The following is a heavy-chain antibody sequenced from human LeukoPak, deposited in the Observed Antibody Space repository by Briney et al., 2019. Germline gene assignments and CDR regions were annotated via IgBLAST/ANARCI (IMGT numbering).Heavy chain of an antibody. D-gene: IGHD1-1*01. CDR3: VRDIQGTGSPLDY. Sequence: GGSLRLSCAASGFTFSSYSMDWVRQAPGKGLEWVSSISGSSRYIYYAESMKGRFAISRDNAKKLLYLQMNSLRAEDTAVYFCVRDIQGTGSPLDYWGQGTLVTVSS. CDR2: ISGSSRYI. V-gene: IGHV3-21*01. J-gene: IGHJ4*02. CDR1: GFTFSSYS.